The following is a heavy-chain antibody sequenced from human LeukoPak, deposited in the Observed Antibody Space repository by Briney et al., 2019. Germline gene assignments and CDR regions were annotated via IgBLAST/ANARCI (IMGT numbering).Heavy chain of an antibody. CDR3: AREESWSFDY. V-gene: IGHV3-30-3*01. D-gene: IGHD6-13*01. J-gene: IGHJ4*02. CDR2: ISYDGSNK. Sequence: GRSLRLSCAASGFTFSSYAMHWVRQAPGKGLEWVAVISYDGSNKYYADSVKGRFTISRDNSKNTLYLQMNSLRADDTAVYYCAREESWSFDYWGQGTLVTVSS. CDR1: GFTFSSYA.